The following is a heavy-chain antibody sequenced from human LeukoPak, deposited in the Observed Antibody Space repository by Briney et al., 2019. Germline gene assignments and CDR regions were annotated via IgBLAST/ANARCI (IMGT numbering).Heavy chain of an antibody. CDR2: ISGSGGST. CDR3: ANLLDVSPSSRGDFQH. D-gene: IGHD3/OR15-3a*01. CDR1: GFTFSSYA. J-gene: IGHJ1*01. Sequence: GGSLRLSCAASGFTFSSYAMSWVRQAPGKGLEWVSAISGSGGSTYYADSVKGRFTISRDNSKNTLYLQMNSLRAEDTAVYYCANLLDVSPSSRGDFQHWGQGTLVTVSS. V-gene: IGHV3-23*01.